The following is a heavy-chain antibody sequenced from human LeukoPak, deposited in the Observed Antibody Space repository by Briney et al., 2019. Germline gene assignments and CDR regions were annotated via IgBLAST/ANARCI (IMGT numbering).Heavy chain of an antibody. CDR1: GFTFSSYW. CDR3: ARGGDGYNFDY. J-gene: IGHJ4*02. Sequence: PGGSLRLSCAASGFTFSSYWMHWVRQAPGKGLVWVSRINSDGSSTSYADSVKGRFTISRDNAKNTLYLQMNSLRAEDTAVYYCARGGDGYNFDYWGQGTLVTVSS. D-gene: IGHD5-24*01. V-gene: IGHV3-74*01. CDR2: INSDGSST.